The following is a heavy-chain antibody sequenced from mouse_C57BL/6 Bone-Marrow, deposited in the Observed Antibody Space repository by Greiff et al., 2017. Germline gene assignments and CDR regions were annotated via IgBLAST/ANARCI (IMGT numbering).Heavy chain of an antibody. V-gene: IGHV1-18*01. CDR1: GYTFTDYN. CDR2: INPNNGGT. J-gene: IGHJ4*01. Sequence: EVQLQQSGPELVKPGASVKIPCKASGYTFTDYNMDWVKQSHGKSLKWIGDINPNNGGTIYNQKFKGKATLTVDKSSSTAYMELRSLTSEDTAVYYCARDYSNYEREMDYWGQGTSVTVSS. CDR3: ARDYSNYEREMDY. D-gene: IGHD2-5*01.